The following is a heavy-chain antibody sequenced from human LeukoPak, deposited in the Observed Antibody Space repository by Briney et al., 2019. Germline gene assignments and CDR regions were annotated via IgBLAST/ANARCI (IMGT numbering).Heavy chain of an antibody. CDR1: GFTFTNYA. Sequence: GGSLRLSCEASGFTFTNYAMNWVRQAPGGGLEWVSDVSYTGDTTYYADSVKGRFTISRDNMKNMLYLQMNSLRAEDTAVYYCARDPSWELLPDAFDIWGQGTMVTVSS. V-gene: IGHV3-23*01. CDR3: ARDPSWELLPDAFDI. CDR2: VSYTGDTT. D-gene: IGHD1-26*01. J-gene: IGHJ3*02.